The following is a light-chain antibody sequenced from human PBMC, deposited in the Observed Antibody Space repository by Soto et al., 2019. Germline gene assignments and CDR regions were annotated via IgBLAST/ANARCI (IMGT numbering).Light chain of an antibody. J-gene: IGLJ1*01. CDR3: CSYAGSYKGYV. CDR2: DVS. CDR1: SSDVGGYNY. V-gene: IGLV2-11*01. Sequence: QSALTQPRSVSGSPGQSVTISCTATSSDVGGYNYVSWYQQHPGKAPKLMIYDVSKRPSGVPDRFSGSKSGNTASLTISGLQAEDEADYYCCSYAGSYKGYVFGTGTKVTVL.